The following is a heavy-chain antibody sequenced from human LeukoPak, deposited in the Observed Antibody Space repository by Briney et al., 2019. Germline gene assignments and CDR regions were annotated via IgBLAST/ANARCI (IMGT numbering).Heavy chain of an antibody. V-gene: IGHV3-9*01. CDR3: ARKTFGTVYLDY. Sequence: GGSLRLSCAASGFTFDDYAMHWVRQAPGKGLEWVSGISWNSGSIGYADSVKGRFTISRDNAKNSVYLHMNSLRVEDTAVYYCARKTFGTVYLDYWGQGILVTVSS. D-gene: IGHD1-1*01. CDR1: GFTFDDYA. CDR2: ISWNSGSI. J-gene: IGHJ4*02.